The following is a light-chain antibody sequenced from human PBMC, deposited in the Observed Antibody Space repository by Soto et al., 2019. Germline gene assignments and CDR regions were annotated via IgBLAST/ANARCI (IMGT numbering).Light chain of an antibody. Sequence: IHMTQSPSSVSASVGDRVAMTCRASQGVGGWLAWYQQKPGKVPKLLIYATSSLHSGVPSRFSGSGSGTDFTLSISSLQPEDFATYYCQQTHSLPLSFGPGTKVDI. CDR2: ATS. V-gene: IGKV1-12*01. J-gene: IGKJ3*01. CDR1: QGVGGW. CDR3: QQTHSLPLS.